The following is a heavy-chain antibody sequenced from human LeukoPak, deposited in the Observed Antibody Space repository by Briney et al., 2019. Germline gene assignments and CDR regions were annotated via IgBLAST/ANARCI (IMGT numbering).Heavy chain of an antibody. J-gene: IGHJ3*02. Sequence: SETLSLTCTVSGGSISSYYWSWIRQPPGKGLEWIGYIYYSGSTNYNPSLKSRVTISVDTSKNQFSLKLSSVTAADTAVYYCARDPGYSYGYRENAFDIWGQGTMVTVSS. CDR3: ARDPGYSYGYRENAFDI. CDR1: GGSISSYY. D-gene: IGHD5-18*01. CDR2: IYYSGST. V-gene: IGHV4-59*01.